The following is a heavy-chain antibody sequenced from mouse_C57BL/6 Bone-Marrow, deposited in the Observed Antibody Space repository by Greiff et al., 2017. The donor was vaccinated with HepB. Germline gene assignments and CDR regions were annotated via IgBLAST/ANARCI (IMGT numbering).Heavy chain of an antibody. V-gene: IGHV1-50*01. CDR2: IDPSDSYT. J-gene: IGHJ3*01. D-gene: IGHD4-1*01. CDR1: GYTFTSYW. CDR3: ARRLGFAY. Sequence: VQLQQSGAELVKPGASVKLSCKASGYTFTSYWMQWVKQRPGQGLEWIGEIDPSDSYTNYNQKFKGKATLTVDTSSSTAYMQLSSLTSEDSAVYYCARRLGFAYWGQGTLVTVSA.